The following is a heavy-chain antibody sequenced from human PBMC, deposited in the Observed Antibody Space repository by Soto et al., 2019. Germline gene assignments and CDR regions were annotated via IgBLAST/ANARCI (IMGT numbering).Heavy chain of an antibody. V-gene: IGHV1-18*01. CDR2: ISAYNGNT. CDR1: GYTFTSYG. D-gene: IGHD3-9*01. J-gene: IGHJ4*02. Sequence: ASVKVSCKASGYTFTSYGISWVRQAHGQGLEWMGWISAYNGNTNYAQKLQGRVTMTTDTSTSPAYMELRSLRSDDTAVYYCARRGYDILTGYQKPFDYWGQGTLVTVSS. CDR3: ARRGYDILTGYQKPFDY.